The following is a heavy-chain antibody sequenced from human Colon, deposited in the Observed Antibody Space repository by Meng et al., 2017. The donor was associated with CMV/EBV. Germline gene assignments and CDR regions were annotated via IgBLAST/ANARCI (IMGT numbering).Heavy chain of an antibody. Sequence: GSISSGGYYWSWIRQHPGKGLEWIGYIYYSGSTYYNPSLKSRVTISVDTSKNQFSLKLSSVTAADTAVYYCARVTIFGVVPNWFDPWGQGTLVTVSS. CDR3: ARVTIFGVVPNWFDP. D-gene: IGHD3-3*01. J-gene: IGHJ5*02. V-gene: IGHV4-31*02. CDR2: IYYSGST. CDR1: GSISSGGYY.